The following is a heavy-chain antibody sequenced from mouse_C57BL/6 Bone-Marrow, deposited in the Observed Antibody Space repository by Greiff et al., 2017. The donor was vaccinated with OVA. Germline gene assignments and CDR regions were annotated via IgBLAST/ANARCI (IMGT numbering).Heavy chain of an antibody. D-gene: IGHD2-1*01. CDR2: INPNNGGT. J-gene: IGHJ2*01. CDR3: ARRGNGNYLYYFDY. V-gene: IGHV1-18*01. Sequence: EVQLQQSGPELVKPGASVKIPCKASGYTFTDYNMDWVKQSHGKSLEWIGDINPNNGGTIYNQKFKGKATLTVDKSSSTAYMELRSLTSEDTAVYYCARRGNGNYLYYFDYWGQGTTLTVSS. CDR1: GYTFTDYN.